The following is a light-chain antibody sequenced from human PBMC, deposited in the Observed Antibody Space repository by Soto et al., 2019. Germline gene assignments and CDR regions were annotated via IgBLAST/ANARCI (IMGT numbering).Light chain of an antibody. J-gene: IGKJ1*01. Sequence: EIVLTQSPRTLSLSPGEIATLSFSASQSLRSTSLAWYQQKPGQAPRLLISGASTRAADIPDRFSGSGSGTDFTLTIGRLEPEDLAVYYCQQYDSSPRTFGQGTKVDIK. V-gene: IGKV3-20*01. CDR1: QSLRSTS. CDR2: GAS. CDR3: QQYDSSPRT.